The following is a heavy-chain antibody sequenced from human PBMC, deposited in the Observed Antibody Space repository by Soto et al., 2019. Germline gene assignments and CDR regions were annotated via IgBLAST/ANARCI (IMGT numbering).Heavy chain of an antibody. Sequence: GGSLRLSCAASGFTFSSYGMHWVRQAPGKGLEWVAVIWYDGSNKYYADSVKGRFTISRDNSKNTLYLQMNSLRAEDTAVYYCARDARLAAGKASGFDYWGQGTLVTVSS. V-gene: IGHV3-33*01. J-gene: IGHJ4*02. CDR2: IWYDGSNK. CDR1: GFTFSSYG. D-gene: IGHD6-25*01. CDR3: ARDARLAAGKASGFDY.